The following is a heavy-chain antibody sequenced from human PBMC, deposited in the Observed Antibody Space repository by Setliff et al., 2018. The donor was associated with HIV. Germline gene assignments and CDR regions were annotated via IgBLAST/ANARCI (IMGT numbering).Heavy chain of an antibody. CDR2: INQNGREK. V-gene: IGHV3-7*01. CDR3: AGSRGYFVKAE. CDR1: GFTFSDYW. D-gene: IGHD3-22*01. Sequence: PGGSLRLSCATSGFTFSDYWMDWVRQTPGKGLEWVATINQNGREKYYVASVKGRFTISRDNAKDSLYLQMNSLRGEDTAVYYCAGSRGYFVKAEWGQGTLVTVSS. J-gene: IGHJ4*02.